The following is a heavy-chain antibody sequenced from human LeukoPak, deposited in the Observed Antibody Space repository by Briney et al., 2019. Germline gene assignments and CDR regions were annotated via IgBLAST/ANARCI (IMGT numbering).Heavy chain of an antibody. Sequence: PSETLSLTCAVYGGSFSGYYWSWIRQPPGKGLEWIGEINHSGSTNYNPSLKSRVTISVDTSKNQFSLKLSSVTAADTAVYYCARLQRKPCRFLSSTSCYYYGSGSYNSALGHYFDYWGQGTLVTVSS. CDR1: GGSFSGYY. J-gene: IGHJ4*02. CDR3: ARLQRKPCRFLSSTSCYYYGSGSYNSALGHYFDY. D-gene: IGHD3-10*01. CDR2: INHSGST. V-gene: IGHV4-34*01.